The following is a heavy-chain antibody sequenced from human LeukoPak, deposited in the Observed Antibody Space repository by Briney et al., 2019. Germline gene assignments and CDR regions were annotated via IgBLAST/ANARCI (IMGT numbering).Heavy chain of an antibody. J-gene: IGHJ3*02. CDR1: GGTFSSYA. D-gene: IGHD3-10*01. CDR2: IIPIFGTA. V-gene: IGHV1-69*05. Sequence: GASVKVSCKASGGTFSSYAISWVRQAPGQGLEWMGRIIPIFGTANYAQKFQGRVTITTDESTSTAYMELGSLRSEDTAVYYCARDSYTYYQSNAFDIWGQGTMVTVSS. CDR3: ARDSYTYYQSNAFDI.